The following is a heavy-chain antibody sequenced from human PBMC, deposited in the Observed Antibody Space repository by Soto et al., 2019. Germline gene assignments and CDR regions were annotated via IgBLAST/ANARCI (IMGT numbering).Heavy chain of an antibody. J-gene: IGHJ6*02. CDR1: GFVFSNYG. CDR2: IYSDGRTT. V-gene: IGHV3-74*01. Sequence: GGSLRLSCAASGFVFSNYGMHWVRQVPGKGLVWVSCIYSDGRTTTYADSVKGRFTISRDNAKNTVYLQMNSLRDEDTAVYYCALNHGMDVGGQGTTDNVYS. CDR3: ALNHGMDV.